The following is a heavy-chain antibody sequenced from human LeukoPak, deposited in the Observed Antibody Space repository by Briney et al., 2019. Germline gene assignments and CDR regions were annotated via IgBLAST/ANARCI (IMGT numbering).Heavy chain of an antibody. Sequence: SETLSLTCTVSGGSISSYYWSWIRQPPGKGLEWIGYIYYSGSTNYNPSLKSRVTISVDTSKNQFSLKLSSVTAADTAVHYCARDPLYCSGGSCYYYGMDVWGQGTTVTVSS. V-gene: IGHV4-59*01. CDR1: GGSISSYY. D-gene: IGHD2-15*01. CDR3: ARDPLYCSGGSCYYYGMDV. J-gene: IGHJ6*02. CDR2: IYYSGST.